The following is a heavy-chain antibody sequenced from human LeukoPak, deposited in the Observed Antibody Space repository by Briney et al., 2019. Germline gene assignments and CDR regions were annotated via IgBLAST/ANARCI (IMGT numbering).Heavy chain of an antibody. V-gene: IGHV1-18*01. Sequence: ASVKVSCKASGYTFTSYGISWVRQAPGQGLEWMGWISAYNGNTNYAQKLQGRVTMTTDTSTSTAYMELRSLRSDDTAVYYCARGLQPLPYNPYFDYWGQGTLVTVSS. CDR1: GYTFTSYG. J-gene: IGHJ4*02. CDR3: ARGLQPLPYNPYFDY. CDR2: ISAYNGNT. D-gene: IGHD1-1*01.